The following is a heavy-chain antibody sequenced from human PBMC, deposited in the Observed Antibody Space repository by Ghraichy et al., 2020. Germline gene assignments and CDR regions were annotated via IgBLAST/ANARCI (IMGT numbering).Heavy chain of an antibody. D-gene: IGHD6-19*01. J-gene: IGHJ4*02. CDR2: IYPGDSDT. V-gene: IGHV5-51*01. Sequence: GESLNISCKGSGYSFTSYWIGWVRQMPGKGLEWMGIIYPGDSDTRYSPSFQGQVTISANKSISTAYLQWSSLKASDTAMYYCARGPLDEAVAGTQGYFDYWGQGTLVTVSS. CDR3: ARGPLDEAVAGTQGYFDY. CDR1: GYSFTSYW.